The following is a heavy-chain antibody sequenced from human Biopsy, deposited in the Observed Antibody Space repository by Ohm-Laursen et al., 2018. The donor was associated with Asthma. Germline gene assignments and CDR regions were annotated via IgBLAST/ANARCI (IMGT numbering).Heavy chain of an antibody. J-gene: IGHJ6*02. CDR3: ARGYSGSDRIVYYYSGLEV. D-gene: IGHD5-12*01. CDR1: GDSFSNYA. CDR2: LIPVLGTP. Sequence: SVKVSCKVSGDSFSNYAISWVQQAPGQGLEWMGGLIPVLGTPDHAQMFEGRVTITADESTSTAYMELSSLSSEDTAVYYCARGYSGSDRIVYYYSGLEVWGQGTTVTVSS. V-gene: IGHV1-69*13.